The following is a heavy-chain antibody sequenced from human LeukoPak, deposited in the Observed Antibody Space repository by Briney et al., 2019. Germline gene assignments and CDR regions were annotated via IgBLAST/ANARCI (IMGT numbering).Heavy chain of an antibody. Sequence: SVKVSCKASGGTFSSYAISWVRQAPGQGLEWMGGITPIFGTANYAQKFQGRVTITADKSTSTAYMELSSLRSEDTAVYYCASVVGATPFDYWGQGTLVTVSS. J-gene: IGHJ4*02. V-gene: IGHV1-69*06. CDR1: GGTFSSYA. D-gene: IGHD1-26*01. CDR3: ASVVGATPFDY. CDR2: ITPIFGTA.